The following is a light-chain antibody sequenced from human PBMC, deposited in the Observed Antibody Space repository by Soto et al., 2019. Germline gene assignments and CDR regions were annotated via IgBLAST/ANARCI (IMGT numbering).Light chain of an antibody. Sequence: EIVLTQSPATLSLSPGERATLSCRASQSVSSYLAWYQQKPGQAPRLLIYDASNRATGIPARFSGSGSGTDFTFTISSLEPEDCAVYYCQQRSNWPITFGQGTRLEIK. J-gene: IGKJ5*01. CDR2: DAS. CDR1: QSVSSY. V-gene: IGKV3-11*01. CDR3: QQRSNWPIT.